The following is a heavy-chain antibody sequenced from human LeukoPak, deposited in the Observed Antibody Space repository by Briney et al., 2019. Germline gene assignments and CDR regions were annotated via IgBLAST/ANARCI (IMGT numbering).Heavy chain of an antibody. D-gene: IGHD3-10*01. CDR1: GDSISSSSYY. V-gene: IGHV4-39*05. Sequence: MSSETPSPTCTVSGDSISSSSYYWVWIRQPPGKGLEWIATIHYSGTTYYNPSLKSRVTIYVDTSKSQFSLKLNSVTTADTALYYCARYSSGTYKYFDPWGQGTLVTVSS. J-gene: IGHJ5*02. CDR2: IHYSGTT. CDR3: ARYSSGTYKYFDP.